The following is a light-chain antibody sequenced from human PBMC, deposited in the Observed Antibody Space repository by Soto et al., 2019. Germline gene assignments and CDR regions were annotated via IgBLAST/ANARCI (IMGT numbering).Light chain of an antibody. CDR3: SSYSSTSTYV. J-gene: IGLJ1*01. V-gene: IGLV2-14*01. Sequence: VLTQPASVSGSPGQSITISCTGTSSDVGSYNFVSWYQQHPGKAPKLMIYAVSNRPSGVSIRFSGSKSGNTASLTISGLQAEDEADYYCSSYSSTSTYVFGAGTKVTVL. CDR1: SSDVGSYNF. CDR2: AVS.